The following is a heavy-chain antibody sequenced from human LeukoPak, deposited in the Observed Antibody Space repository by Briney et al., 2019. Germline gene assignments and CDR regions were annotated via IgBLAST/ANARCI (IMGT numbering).Heavy chain of an antibody. CDR1: GFTFSNYW. Sequence: GGSLRLSCAASGFTFSNYWMTWVRQAPGKGLEWVANIKHDGSEDYYLDSVKGRFTISRDNAKNSLYLQMNSLRAEDTAVYYCARDSSGWPYYYYYYMDVWGKGTTVTISS. D-gene: IGHD6-19*01. J-gene: IGHJ6*03. V-gene: IGHV3-7*03. CDR2: IKHDGSED. CDR3: ARDSSGWPYYYYYYMDV.